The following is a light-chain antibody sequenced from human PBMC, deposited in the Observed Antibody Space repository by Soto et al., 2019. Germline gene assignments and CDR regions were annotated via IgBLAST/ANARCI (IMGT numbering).Light chain of an antibody. CDR3: QQYTNWPPNT. J-gene: IGKJ5*01. CDR2: GAS. Sequence: EILTTQSPDTLSASPGESATLSCRASQRVYSNLAWYQQRPGQAPRLLIYGASTRATGVPARFSGRGSGTEFTLTISSLQSEDFAVYYCQQYTNWPPNTFGQGTRLEIK. V-gene: IGKV3-15*01. CDR1: QRVYSN.